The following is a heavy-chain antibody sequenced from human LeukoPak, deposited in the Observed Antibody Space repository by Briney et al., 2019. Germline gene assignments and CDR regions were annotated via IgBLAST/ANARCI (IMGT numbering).Heavy chain of an antibody. CDR3: ARDMGGVVGATTAFDF. J-gene: IGHJ3*01. D-gene: IGHD1-26*01. V-gene: IGHV3-21*04. CDR1: GFTSSDYS. Sequence: GGSLRLSCAASGFTSSDYSMNWVRQAPGKGLEWVSSISSSSSYIHYADSVKGRFTISRDNAKNSLYLQMNSLRAEDTAVYYCARDMGGVVGATTAFDFWGQGTMVTVSS. CDR2: ISSSSSYI.